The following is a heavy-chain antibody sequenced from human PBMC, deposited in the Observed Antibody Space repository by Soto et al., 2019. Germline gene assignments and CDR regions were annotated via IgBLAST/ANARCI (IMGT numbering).Heavy chain of an antibody. D-gene: IGHD2-2*02. CDR2: IYYNGNT. CDR3: AAEGRGAPAII. CDR1: GASITSYY. J-gene: IGHJ4*02. Sequence: QVQLQESGPGLVKPSETLSLTCTVSGASITSYYWSWIRQPPGKGLEWIAYIYYNGNTNYNPSLKRRVTISLDTSKNQFSLKVSSVTASDTAVYYCAAEGRGAPAIIWGQGTLVTVSS. V-gene: IGHV4-59*01.